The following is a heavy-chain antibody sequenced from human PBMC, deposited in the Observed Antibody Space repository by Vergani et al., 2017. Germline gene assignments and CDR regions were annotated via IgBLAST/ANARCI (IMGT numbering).Heavy chain of an antibody. CDR3: ARPHGDILPPDPRRLDY. V-gene: IGHV1-46*03. J-gene: IGHJ4*02. CDR2: INPSGGST. Sequence: QVLLVQSGAEVKKPGASVRGSCKTSGYTFTNYYIHWVRQAPGQGLEWMGIINPSGGSTTYAQQFQGRLTMTRDTSTSTVYMDLSNLRSEDTAVYYCARPHGDILPPDPRRLDYWGQGTLVTVSS. CDR1: GYTFTNYY.